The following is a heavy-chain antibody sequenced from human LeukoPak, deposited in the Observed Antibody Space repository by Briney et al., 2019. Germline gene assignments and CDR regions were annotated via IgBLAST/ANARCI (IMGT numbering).Heavy chain of an antibody. J-gene: IGHJ4*02. CDR3: ARGPGYSGYAIDPYYFDY. Sequence: GGSLRLSCAAPGFTFSSYAMSWVRQAPGKGLEWVSAISDSGAGTYYADSVKGRFTISRDNSKNTLYLQMNSLRAEDTAVYYCARGPGYSGYAIDPYYFDYWGQGTLVTVSS. V-gene: IGHV3-23*01. CDR2: ISDSGAGT. CDR1: GFTFSSYA. D-gene: IGHD5-12*01.